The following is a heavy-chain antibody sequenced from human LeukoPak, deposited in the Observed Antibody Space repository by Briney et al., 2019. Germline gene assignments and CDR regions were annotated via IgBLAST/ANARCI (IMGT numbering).Heavy chain of an antibody. J-gene: IGHJ3*02. V-gene: IGHV3-20*04. CDR3: ARWYYYDSSGLDI. Sequence: SGGSLRLSCAASGFTFDDYGMSWVRQAPGKGLEWVSGINWNGGSTGYADSVKGRFTISRDNAKNSRYLQMNSLRAEDTALYYCARWYYYDSSGLDIWGQGIMVTVSS. CDR1: GFTFDDYG. D-gene: IGHD3-22*01. CDR2: INWNGGST.